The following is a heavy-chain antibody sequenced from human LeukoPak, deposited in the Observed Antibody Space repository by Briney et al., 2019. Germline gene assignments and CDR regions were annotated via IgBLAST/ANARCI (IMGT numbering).Heavy chain of an antibody. CDR1: GGSISSGGYS. CDR3: ARQGYQLYDY. CDR2: IYHSGST. V-gene: IGHV4-30-2*03. J-gene: IGHJ4*02. D-gene: IGHD2-2*01. Sequence: PSQTLSLTCAVSGGSISSGGYSWSWIRQPPGKGLEWIGYIYHSGSTYYNPSLKSRVTISVDTSKNQFSLKLSSVTAADTAVYYCARQGYQLYDYWGQGTLVTVSS.